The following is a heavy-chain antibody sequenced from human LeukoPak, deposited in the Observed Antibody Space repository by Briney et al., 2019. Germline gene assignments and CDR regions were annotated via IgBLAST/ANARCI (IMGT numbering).Heavy chain of an antibody. CDR3: ARDSHRLNSMIRGVVIDH. J-gene: IGHJ4*02. Sequence: GGSLRLSCAASGFMFSSYWMAWVRQAPGKGLEWVASIKEDGSEENYVDSIKGRLTISRDNGKNSLYLQMNSLRAEDTAVYYCARDSHRLNSMIRGVVIDHWGQGILVTVSS. CDR1: GFMFSSYW. D-gene: IGHD3-10*01. CDR2: IKEDGSEE. V-gene: IGHV3-7*04.